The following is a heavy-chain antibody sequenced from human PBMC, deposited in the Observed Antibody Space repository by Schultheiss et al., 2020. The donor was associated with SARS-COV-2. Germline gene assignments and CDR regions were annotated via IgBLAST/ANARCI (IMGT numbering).Heavy chain of an antibody. V-gene: IGHV4-39*01. J-gene: IGHJ3*02. CDR1: GGSISSSSYY. CDR2: IYHSGST. Sequence: SETLSLTCTVSGGSISSSSYYWGWIRQPPGKGLEWIGSIYHSGSTYYNPSLKSRVTISVDTSKNQFSLKLSSVTAADTAVYYCARRADMTPTLGAFDIWGQGTMVTVSS. CDR3: ARRADMTPTLGAFDI. D-gene: IGHD2-21*02.